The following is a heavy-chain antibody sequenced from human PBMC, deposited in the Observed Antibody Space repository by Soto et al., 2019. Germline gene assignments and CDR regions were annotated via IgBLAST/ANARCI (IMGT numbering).Heavy chain of an antibody. D-gene: IGHD2-2*01. CDR3: ARGEECSSTSCWTGGDV. V-gene: IGHV1-2*04. CDR2: INPNSGGT. CDR1: GYTFTGYY. Sequence: ASVKVSCKASGYTFTGYYMHWVRQAPGQGLEWMGWINPNSGGTNYAQKFQGWVTMTRDTSISTAYMELSRLRSDDTAVYYCARGEECSSTSCWTGGDVWGKGTTVTVSS. J-gene: IGHJ6*04.